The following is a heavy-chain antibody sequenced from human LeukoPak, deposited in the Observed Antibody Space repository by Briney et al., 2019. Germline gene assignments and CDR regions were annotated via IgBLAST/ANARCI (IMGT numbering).Heavy chain of an antibody. CDR2: ISYDGSNK. CDR1: GFTFRTYG. CDR3: AKPDTETDIVVVVAAPPPFDY. J-gene: IGHJ4*02. D-gene: IGHD2-15*01. Sequence: GGSLRLSCAASGFTFRTYGMHWVRQAPGKGLEWVAVISYDGSNKYYVDSVKGRFTISRDNSKTTLYLQMNSLRAEDTAVYYCAKPDTETDIVVVVAAPPPFDYWGQGTLVTVSS. V-gene: IGHV3-30*18.